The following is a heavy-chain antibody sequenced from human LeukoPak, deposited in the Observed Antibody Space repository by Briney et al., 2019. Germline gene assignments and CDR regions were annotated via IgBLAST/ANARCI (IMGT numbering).Heavy chain of an antibody. D-gene: IGHD3-22*01. Sequence: ASVKVSCKASGYTFTSYGISWVRQAPGQGLEWMGWINPNSGGTNYAQKFQGRVTMTRDTSISTAYMELSRLRSDDTAVYYCARGNYYDSSGYYSYYYYYMDVWGKGTTVTVSS. CDR1: GYTFTSYG. V-gene: IGHV1-2*02. J-gene: IGHJ6*03. CDR3: ARGNYYDSSGYYSYYYYYMDV. CDR2: INPNSGGT.